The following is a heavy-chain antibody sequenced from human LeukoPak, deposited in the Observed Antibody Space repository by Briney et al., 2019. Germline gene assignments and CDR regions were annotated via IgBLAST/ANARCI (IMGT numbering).Heavy chain of an antibody. J-gene: IGHJ6*02. D-gene: IGHD2-15*01. Sequence: ASVKVSCKASGYTFTSYDINWVRQATGQGLEWMGWMNPNSGNTGYAQKFQGRVTMARNTSISTAYMELSSLRSEDTAVYYCARWDLIAATHGNYYYYGMDAWGQGTTVTVSS. CDR3: ARWDLIAATHGNYYYYGMDA. V-gene: IGHV1-8*01. CDR2: MNPNSGNT. CDR1: GYTFTSYD.